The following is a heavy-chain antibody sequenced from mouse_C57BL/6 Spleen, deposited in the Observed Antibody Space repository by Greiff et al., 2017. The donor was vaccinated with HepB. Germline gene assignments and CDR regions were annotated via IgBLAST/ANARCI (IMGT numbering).Heavy chain of an antibody. Sequence: EVQLQQSGTVLARPGASVKMSCKTSGYTFTSYWMHWVKQRPGQGLEWIGAIYPGNSDTSYNQKFKGKAKLTAVTSASTAYMELSSLTNEDSAVYYCTRNYYGSSHWYFDVWGTGTTVTVSS. D-gene: IGHD1-1*01. CDR2: IYPGNSDT. CDR1: GYTFTSYW. V-gene: IGHV1-5*01. J-gene: IGHJ1*03. CDR3: TRNYYGSSHWYFDV.